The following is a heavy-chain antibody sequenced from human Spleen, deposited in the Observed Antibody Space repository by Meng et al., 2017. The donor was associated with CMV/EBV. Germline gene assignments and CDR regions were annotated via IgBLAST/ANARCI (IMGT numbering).Heavy chain of an antibody. CDR1: GFTFSSYG. D-gene: IGHD6-19*01. Sequence: QVQLVESGGGVVQPGRSLRLSCAASGFTFSSYGMHWVRQAPGKGLEWVAVIWYDGSNKYYADSVKGRFTISRDNSKNTLYLQMNSLRAEDTAVYYCARDSNKDRGWYFDYWGQGTLVTVSS. CDR3: ARDSNKDRGWYFDY. CDR2: IWYDGSNK. V-gene: IGHV3-33*01. J-gene: IGHJ4*02.